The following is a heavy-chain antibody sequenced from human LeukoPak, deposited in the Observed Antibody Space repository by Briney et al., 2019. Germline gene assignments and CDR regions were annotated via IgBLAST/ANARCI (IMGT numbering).Heavy chain of an antibody. CDR2: IWYDGSNK. CDR3: ARSYYDSSGSFDY. Sequence: GGSLRLSCAASGFTFSSYGMHWVRQAPGKGLEWVAVIWYDGSNKYYADSVKGRFTISRDNSKNTLYLQMNSLRAEDTAVYYCARSYYDSSGSFDYWGQGTLVTVSP. D-gene: IGHD3-22*01. V-gene: IGHV3-33*01. CDR1: GFTFSSYG. J-gene: IGHJ4*02.